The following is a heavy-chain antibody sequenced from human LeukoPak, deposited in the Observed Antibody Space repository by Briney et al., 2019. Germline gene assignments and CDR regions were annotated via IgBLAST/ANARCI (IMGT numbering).Heavy chain of an antibody. CDR3: ARDGCSGGSCYWFDP. D-gene: IGHD2-15*01. CDR1: GFTFSSYS. Sequence: GGSLRLSCAASGFTFSSYSMNWVRQAPGKGLEWISSISSGSSYIYNADSVKGRSTIPRDNAKNSLYLQMNSLRAEDTAVYYCARDGCSGGSCYWFDPWGQGTLVTVSS. J-gene: IGHJ5*02. CDR2: ISSGSSYI. V-gene: IGHV3-21*01.